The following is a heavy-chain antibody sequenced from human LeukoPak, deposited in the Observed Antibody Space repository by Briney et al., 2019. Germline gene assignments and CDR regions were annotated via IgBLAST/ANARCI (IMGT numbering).Heavy chain of an antibody. Sequence: PSETLSLTCTVSGGSISSYYWSWIRQSPGKGLEWIGYTDYTGYTNYNPSLNSRVTISVDASKNQFSLKLRSLTAADTAVYYCARGHYDYVWGSYRLEIDAFDIWGQGTVVTVSS. V-gene: IGHV4-59*01. CDR2: TDYTGYT. CDR3: ARGHYDYVWGSYRLEIDAFDI. J-gene: IGHJ3*02. CDR1: GGSISSYY. D-gene: IGHD3-16*02.